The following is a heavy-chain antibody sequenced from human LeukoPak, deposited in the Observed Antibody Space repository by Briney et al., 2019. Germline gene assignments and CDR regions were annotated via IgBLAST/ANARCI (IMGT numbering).Heavy chain of an antibody. V-gene: IGHV5-51*01. CDR1: GYRFTSYW. CDR2: IYPGRSDP. CDR3: ARRQHDYGDLYFDY. D-gene: IGHD4-17*01. Sequence: GGSLNISCQGPGYRFTSYWIGWVRQIHGKGLGWMGIIYPGRSDPRYSPSFQGQVTISADKSTNTAYLQWSSLKASDTAMYYCARRQHDYGDLYFDYWGQGTLVTVSS. J-gene: IGHJ4*02.